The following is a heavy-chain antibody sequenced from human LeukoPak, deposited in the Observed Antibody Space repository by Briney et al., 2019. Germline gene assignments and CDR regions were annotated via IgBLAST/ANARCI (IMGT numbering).Heavy chain of an antibody. CDR3: ARDGIRSFGLITKHDY. V-gene: IGHV3-11*04. D-gene: IGHD3-3*01. J-gene: IGHJ4*02. Sequence: GGSLRLSCAASGFTFSDYNMHWNRHAPRKGLEWISYISSRGGTIFYADSVKGRFTISRDNAENSLFLQLNSLRPEDTAVYYCARDGIRSFGLITKHDYWGQGTLVTVSS. CDR2: ISSRGGTI. CDR1: GFTFSDYN.